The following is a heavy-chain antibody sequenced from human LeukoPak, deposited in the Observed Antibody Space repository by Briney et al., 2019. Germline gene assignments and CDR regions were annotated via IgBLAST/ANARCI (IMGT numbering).Heavy chain of an antibody. CDR3: ARAIVGEPRGAFDI. V-gene: IGHV4-4*07. D-gene: IGHD1-26*01. J-gene: IGHJ3*02. CDR1: GGSISGYY. CDR2: IYSSGST. Sequence: KPSETLSLTCTVSGGSISGYYWSWIRQPAGKGLEWIGRIYSSGSTNDNPSLRSRVTMSVDTSKIQFSLRLSSVTAADTAVYYCARAIVGEPRGAFDIWGQGTMVTVSS.